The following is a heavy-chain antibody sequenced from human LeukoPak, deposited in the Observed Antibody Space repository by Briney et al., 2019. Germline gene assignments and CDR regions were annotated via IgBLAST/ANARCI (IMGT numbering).Heavy chain of an antibody. J-gene: IGHJ4*02. CDR3: ARGRYSSSWYIDY. D-gene: IGHD6-13*01. V-gene: IGHV4-61*01. Sequence: SETLSLTCTVSGGSVSSGTYYWSWIRQPPGKGLEWIGYIYYSGSTYYNPSLKSRVTISIGTSKNQFSLKLSSVTAADTAVYYCARGRYSSSWYIDYWGQGTLVTVSS. CDR2: IYYSGST. CDR1: GGSVSSGTYY.